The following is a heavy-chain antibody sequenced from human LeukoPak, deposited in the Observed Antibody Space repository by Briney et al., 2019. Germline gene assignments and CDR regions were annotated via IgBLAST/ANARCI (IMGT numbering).Heavy chain of an antibody. CDR2: IRYDGSNK. D-gene: IGHD6-19*01. J-gene: IGHJ4*02. Sequence: GGSLRLSCAASGFTFSSYGMHWVRQAPGKGLEWVAFIRYDGSNKYYADSVKGRFTISRDNSKNTLYLQMNSLRAEDTAVYYCAKDRGIAVAGIHYWGQGTLVTVSS. V-gene: IGHV3-30*02. CDR1: GFTFSSYG. CDR3: AKDRGIAVAGIHY.